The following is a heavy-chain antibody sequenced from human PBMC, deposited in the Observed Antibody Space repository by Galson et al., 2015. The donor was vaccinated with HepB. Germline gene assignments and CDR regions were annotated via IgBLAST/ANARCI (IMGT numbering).Heavy chain of an antibody. V-gene: IGHV1-69*06. D-gene: IGHD3-22*01. CDR3: ASKGYYDSSGYYDY. CDR2: IIPIFGTA. CDR1: GGTFSSYA. J-gene: IGHJ4*02. Sequence: SVKVSCKASGGTFSSYAISWVRQAPGQGLEWMGGIIPIFGTANYAQKFQGRVTITADKSTSTAYMELSSLRSEDTAVYYCASKGYYDSSGYYDYWGQGTLVTVSS.